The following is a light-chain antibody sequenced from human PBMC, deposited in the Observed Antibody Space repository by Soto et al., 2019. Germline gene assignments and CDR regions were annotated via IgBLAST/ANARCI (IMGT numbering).Light chain of an antibody. J-gene: IGKJ1*01. CDR2: GAS. CDR1: QSVSSN. Sequence: EIVMTQSPATLSVSPGERATLSCRASQSVSSNLAWYQQKPGQAPRLLIYGASTRATGIRARFSGSGSGTEFTITISSLQSEDFAVYYCQQYNNWPPWTFGQGTKVDIK. CDR3: QQYNNWPPWT. V-gene: IGKV3-15*01.